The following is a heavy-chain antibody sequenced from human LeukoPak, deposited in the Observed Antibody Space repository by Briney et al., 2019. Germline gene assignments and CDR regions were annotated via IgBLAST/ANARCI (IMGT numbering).Heavy chain of an antibody. CDR3: ARDRRLGYYDSSVKYNWFDP. D-gene: IGHD3-22*01. J-gene: IGHJ5*02. V-gene: IGHV4-34*01. CDR1: GGSFSGYY. CDR2: INHSGST. Sequence: ETLSLTCAVYGGSFSGYYWSWIRQPPGKGPEWIGEINHSGSTNYNPSLKSRVTISVDTSKNQFSLKLSSVTAADTAVYYCARDRRLGYYDSSVKYNWFDPWGQGTLVTVSS.